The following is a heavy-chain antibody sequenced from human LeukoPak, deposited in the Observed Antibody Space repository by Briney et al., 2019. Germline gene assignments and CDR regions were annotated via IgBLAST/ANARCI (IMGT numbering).Heavy chain of an antibody. CDR3: ARETPWRYDFWSGYPGKNYYYYYMDV. CDR2: IYYSGST. J-gene: IGHJ6*03. V-gene: IGHV4-39*07. D-gene: IGHD3-3*01. Sequence: SETLSLTCTVSGGSISSSSYYWGWIRQPPGKGLEWIGSIYYSGSTNYNPSLKSRVTISVDTSKNEFSLKLSSVTAADTAVYYCARETPWRYDFWSGYPGKNYYYYYMDVWGKGTTVTVSS. CDR1: GGSISSSSYY.